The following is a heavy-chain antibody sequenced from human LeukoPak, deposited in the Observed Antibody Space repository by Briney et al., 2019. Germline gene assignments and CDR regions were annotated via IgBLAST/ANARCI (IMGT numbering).Heavy chain of an antibody. CDR3: ARVGRGYSYGYDY. J-gene: IGHJ4*02. Sequence: GGSLRLSCAASGFTFSSFTMNWVRQAPGEGLEWVSSISSSTSYIYYADSVKGRFTISRDNANNSLYLQMNSLRAEDTAVYYCARVGRGYSYGYDYWGQGTLVTVSS. CDR2: ISSSTSYI. CDR1: GFTFSSFT. D-gene: IGHD5-18*01. V-gene: IGHV3-21*04.